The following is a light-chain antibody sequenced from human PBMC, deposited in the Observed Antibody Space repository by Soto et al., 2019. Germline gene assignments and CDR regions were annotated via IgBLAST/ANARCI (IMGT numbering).Light chain of an antibody. CDR3: FSFTTGTTVI. CDR1: MRDIGAYNL. Sequence: QSGLTKPASMSGSPGQSITISCAGTMRDIGAYNLVSWYQQHPGKAPRLIFYEVGNRPSGIPLRFSASKSGNAASLTISGLQADDEPHSSCFSFTTGTTVIFGGGTQGTV. V-gene: IGLV2-14*01. CDR2: EVG. J-gene: IGLJ1*01.